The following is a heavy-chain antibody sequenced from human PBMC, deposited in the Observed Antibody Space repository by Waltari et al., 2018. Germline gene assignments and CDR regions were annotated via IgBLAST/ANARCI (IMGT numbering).Heavy chain of an antibody. CDR3: ARDEDNYYDSSGYIKH. Sequence: EVQLLESGGGLVQPGGSLRLSCAASGFTFSDFWMHWVRQAPGEGLGWLSRVNGDGSSTTYADSGKGRFTVSRDNARKTMFLQMTSLRAEDTAVYYCARDEDNYYDSSGYIKHWGQGALVTVSS. CDR2: VNGDGSST. J-gene: IGHJ4*02. CDR1: GFTFSDFW. D-gene: IGHD3-22*01. V-gene: IGHV3-74*01.